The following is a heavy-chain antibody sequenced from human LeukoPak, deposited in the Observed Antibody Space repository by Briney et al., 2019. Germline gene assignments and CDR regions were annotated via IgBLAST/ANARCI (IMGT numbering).Heavy chain of an antibody. V-gene: IGHV4-31*03. CDR2: IYYSGST. CDR1: GGSISSGGYY. D-gene: IGHD6-6*01. J-gene: IGHJ5*02. Sequence: SETLSLTCTVSGGSISSGGYYWSWIRQHPGKSLEWIGYIYYSGSTYYNPSLESRVTISVDTSKNQFSLKLGSVTAADTAVYYCASQEYSSSSNWFDPWGQGTLVTVSS. CDR3: ASQEYSSSSNWFDP.